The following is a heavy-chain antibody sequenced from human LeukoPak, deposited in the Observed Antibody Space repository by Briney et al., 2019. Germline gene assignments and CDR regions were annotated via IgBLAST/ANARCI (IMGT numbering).Heavy chain of an antibody. Sequence: GGSLRLSCVGSGFTFSRYSMNWVRQAPGKGLEWVSYISSSSSTIYYADSVKGRFTISRDNAKNSLYLQMNSLRDEDTAVYYCARDESSGYVLSYWGQGTLVTVSS. J-gene: IGHJ4*02. CDR2: ISSSSSTI. V-gene: IGHV3-48*02. CDR3: ARDESSGYVLSY. CDR1: GFTFSRYS. D-gene: IGHD5-12*01.